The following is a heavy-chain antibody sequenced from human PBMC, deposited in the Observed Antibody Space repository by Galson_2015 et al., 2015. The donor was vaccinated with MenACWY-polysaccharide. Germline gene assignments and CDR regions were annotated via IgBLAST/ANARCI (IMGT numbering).Heavy chain of an antibody. CDR1: GFTFTNYA. CDR2: IGGSGTT. CDR3: AKANSGGICTSGWACWFDP. J-gene: IGHJ5*02. V-gene: IGHV3-23*01. Sequence: SLRLSCAASGFTFTNYAMNWVRQAPGKGLEWVSSIGGSGTTYYADSVKGRFTISRDNSKNMVCLQMNSLRAEDTAIYYCAKANSGGICTSGWACWFDPWGQGSLVIVSP. D-gene: IGHD2-15*01.